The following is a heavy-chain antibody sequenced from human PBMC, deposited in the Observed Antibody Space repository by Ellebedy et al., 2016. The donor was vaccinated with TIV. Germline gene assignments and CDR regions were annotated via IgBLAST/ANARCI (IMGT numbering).Heavy chain of an antibody. CDR2: ISGSGGST. CDR3: AKHLSGYRCFDY. Sequence: GESLKISXAASGFTFSSYAMSWVRQAPGKGLEWVSAISGSGGSTYYADSVKGRFTISRDNSKNTLYLQMNSLRAEDTAVYYCAKHLSGYRCFDYWGQGTLVTVSS. D-gene: IGHD5-12*01. J-gene: IGHJ4*02. V-gene: IGHV3-23*01. CDR1: GFTFSSYA.